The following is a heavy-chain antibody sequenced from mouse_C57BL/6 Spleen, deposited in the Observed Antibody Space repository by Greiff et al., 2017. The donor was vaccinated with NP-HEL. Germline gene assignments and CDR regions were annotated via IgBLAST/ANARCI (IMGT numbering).Heavy chain of an antibody. CDR2: ISSGSSPL. V-gene: IGHV5-17*01. D-gene: IGHD2-4*01. J-gene: IGHJ2*01. CDR3: ARPRGYYDYDWAY. CDR1: GFTFSDYG. Sequence: EVQVVESGGGLVKPGGSLKLSCAASGFTFSDYGMHWVRQAPEKGLEWVAYISSGSSPLYYADTVKGRFTLSRDNAKNTLFLQSTSLRSEDTAMYYCARPRGYYDYDWAYGGQGTTLTVSS.